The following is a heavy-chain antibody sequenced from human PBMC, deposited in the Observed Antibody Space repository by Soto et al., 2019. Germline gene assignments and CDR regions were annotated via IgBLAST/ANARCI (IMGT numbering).Heavy chain of an antibody. CDR3: ARDLYGAGVLDV. V-gene: IGHV4-59*12. J-gene: IGHJ6*02. D-gene: IGHD3-10*01. Sequence: PSGTLSLTGTVSGGSITSYYWRCIGQPPGKGLEWIGNIYYRGNTKYTPSLKSRVTISVDTSKNQFSLKLSSVAAADTAVYYCARDLYGAGVLDVWGQGTTVTVSS. CDR1: GGSITSYY. CDR2: IYYRGNT.